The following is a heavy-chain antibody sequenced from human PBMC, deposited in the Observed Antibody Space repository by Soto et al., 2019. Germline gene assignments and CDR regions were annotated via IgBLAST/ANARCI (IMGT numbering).Heavy chain of an antibody. J-gene: IGHJ3*01. D-gene: IGHD1-26*01. CDR1: GFTFNRHG. Sequence: QVQLVESGGGVVQPGRSLRLSCAASGFTFNRHGIHWVRQAPGKGLEWVADITSTGDPQYYADSVKGRFTISRDNSKSIMYLQMNSLRADDTAIYFRARDGQTGAPFAFDVWGHGTMVAVS. CDR3: ARDGQTGAPFAFDV. V-gene: IGHV3-33*01. CDR2: ITSTGDPQ.